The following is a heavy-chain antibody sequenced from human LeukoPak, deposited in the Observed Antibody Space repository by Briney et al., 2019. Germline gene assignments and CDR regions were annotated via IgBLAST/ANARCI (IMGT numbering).Heavy chain of an antibody. CDR1: GGSISSYY. V-gene: IGHV4-59*01. Sequence: SETLSLTCTVSGGSISSYYWSWIRQPPGKGLDWIGYIYYSGSTNYNPSLKSRVTISVDTSKNQFSLKLSSVTAADTAVYYCARGGRRYFDWLRDSLFDYWGQGTLVTVSS. CDR3: ARGGRRYFDWLRDSLFDY. D-gene: IGHD3-9*01. CDR2: IYYSGST. J-gene: IGHJ4*02.